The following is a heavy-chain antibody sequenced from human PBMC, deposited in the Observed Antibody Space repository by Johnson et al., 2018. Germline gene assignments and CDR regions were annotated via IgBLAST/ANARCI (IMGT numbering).Heavy chain of an antibody. D-gene: IGHD3-3*01. Sequence: QVQLVQSGAEVKKPGSSVKVSCKASGGTFSSYAISWVRQAPGQGLEWMGGIIPIFGTANYAQKFQGRVTITADESTSKAYMEMSSLSSEDTAVYYWARGGGEFWSGWGYYYYGMDVWGKGTTVTVSS. CDR3: ARGGGEFWSGWGYYYYGMDV. CDR2: IIPIFGTA. J-gene: IGHJ6*04. V-gene: IGHV1-69*12. CDR1: GGTFSSYA.